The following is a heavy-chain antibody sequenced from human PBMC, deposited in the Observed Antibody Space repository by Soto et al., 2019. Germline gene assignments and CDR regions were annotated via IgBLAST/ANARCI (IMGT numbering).Heavy chain of an antibody. Sequence: QVQLVQSGAEVKKPGSSVKVSCKASGGTFSSYAISWVRQAPGQGREWMGGIIPIFGTANYAQKFQGRVTINADESTSTAYMELSSLRSEDTAVYDCARRLLYSVAFDIWGQGTMVTVSS. J-gene: IGHJ3*02. V-gene: IGHV1-69*12. CDR3: ARRLLYSVAFDI. CDR2: IIPIFGTA. CDR1: GGTFSSYA. D-gene: IGHD2-8*01.